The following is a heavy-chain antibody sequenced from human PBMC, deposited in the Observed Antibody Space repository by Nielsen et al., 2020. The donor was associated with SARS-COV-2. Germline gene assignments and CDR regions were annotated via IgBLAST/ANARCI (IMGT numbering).Heavy chain of an antibody. CDR1: GGSFSGYY. CDR3: ARGRAVAGPAFYYFDY. J-gene: IGHJ4*02. V-gene: IGHV4-34*01. CDR2: INHSGST. D-gene: IGHD6-19*01. Sequence: SETLSLTCAVYGGSFSGYYWSWIRQPPGKGLEWIGEINHSGSTNYNPSLKSRVTISVDTSKNQFSLKLSSVTAADTAVYYCARGRAVAGPAFYYFDYWGQGTLVTVSS.